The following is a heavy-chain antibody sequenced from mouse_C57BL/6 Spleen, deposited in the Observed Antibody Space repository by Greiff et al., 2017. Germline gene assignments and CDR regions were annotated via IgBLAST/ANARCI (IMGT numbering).Heavy chain of an antibody. V-gene: IGHV14-4*01. CDR1: GFNIKDDY. CDR2: IDPENGDT. J-gene: IGHJ2*01. D-gene: IGHD1-1*01. Sequence: VHVKQSGAELVRPGASVKLSCTASGFNIKDDYMHWVKQRPEQGLEWIGWIDPENGDTEYASKFQGKATITADTSSNTAYLQLSSLTSEDTAVYYCTTGDGSSYAYYFDYWGQGTTLTVSS. CDR3: TTGDGSSYAYYFDY.